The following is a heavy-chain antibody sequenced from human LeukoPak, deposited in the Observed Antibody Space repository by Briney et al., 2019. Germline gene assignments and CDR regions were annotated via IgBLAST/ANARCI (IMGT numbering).Heavy chain of an antibody. J-gene: IGHJ4*02. CDR3: AKTGFYVVVPAPILY. Sequence: GSLRLYCSASGFTFSSYSMSWVRQAPGNGLECVSAISGSGGSTYYADSVKGRFTISRDNSKNTLYLQMNSLGAEDTAVYYCAKTGFYVVVPAPILYWGQGTLVTVSS. CDR2: ISGSGGST. CDR1: GFTFSSYS. D-gene: IGHD2-2*01. V-gene: IGHV3-23*01.